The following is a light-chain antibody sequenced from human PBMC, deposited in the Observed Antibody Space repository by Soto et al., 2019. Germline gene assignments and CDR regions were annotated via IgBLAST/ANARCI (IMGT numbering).Light chain of an antibody. CDR1: SSDVGGYNY. V-gene: IGLV2-14*01. J-gene: IGLJ2*01. CDR3: SSYTSSTTAVV. Sequence: QSALTQPASVSGSPGQSITISCTGTSSDVGGYNYVSWYQQHPGKAPKLMIYEVTYRPSGVSNRFSGSRSGNTASLTISGLQAEDEAHYYCSSYTSSTTAVVFGGGTKVTVL. CDR2: EVT.